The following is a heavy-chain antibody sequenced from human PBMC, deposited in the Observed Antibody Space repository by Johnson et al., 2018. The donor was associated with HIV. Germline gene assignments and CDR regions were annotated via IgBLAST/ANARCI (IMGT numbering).Heavy chain of an antibody. CDR3: AKERQLVRAFDI. CDR2: IYSDGST. CDR1: GFTFDDYT. V-gene: IGHV3-66*01. Sequence: VQLVESGGVVVQPGGSLRLSCAASGFTFDDYTMHWVRQAPGKGLEWVSVIYSDGSTYYADSVKGRFSISRDNSKNTVYLQMNSLTADDTAVYYCAKERQLVRAFDIWGQGTMVTVSS. D-gene: IGHD6-6*01. J-gene: IGHJ3*02.